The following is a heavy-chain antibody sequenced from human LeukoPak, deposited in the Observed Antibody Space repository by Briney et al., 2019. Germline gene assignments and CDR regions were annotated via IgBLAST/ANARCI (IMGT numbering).Heavy chain of an antibody. CDR3: VKESGFMVAPNSAFDI. V-gene: IGHV3-64D*06. CDR2: ISRNGGST. D-gene: IGHD4/OR15-4a*01. CDR1: GFTFNSYP. J-gene: IGHJ3*02. Sequence: GSLRLSCSASGFTFNSYPVHWVRQAPGEGLEYVSGISRNGGSTYYADSVKGRFTISRDNSKNTLYLQMSSLRAEDTAVYYCVKESGFMVAPNSAFDIWGQGTMVTVSS.